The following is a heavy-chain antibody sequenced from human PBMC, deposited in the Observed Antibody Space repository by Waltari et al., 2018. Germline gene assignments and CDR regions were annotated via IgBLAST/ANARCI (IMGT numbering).Heavy chain of an antibody. CDR1: GGSISSSSYS. V-gene: IGHV4-39*01. Sequence: QLQLQESGPGLVKPSETLSLTCTVSGGSISSSSYSWGWLRQPPGKGLEWIGSIYYSGSTYYNPSLKSRVTISVDTSKNQFSLKLSSVTAADTAVYYCARPLLSNWFDPWGQGTLVTVSS. CDR3: ARPLLSNWFDP. J-gene: IGHJ5*02. CDR2: IYYSGST.